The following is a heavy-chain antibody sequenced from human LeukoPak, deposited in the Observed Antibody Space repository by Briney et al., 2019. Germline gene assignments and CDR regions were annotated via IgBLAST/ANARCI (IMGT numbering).Heavy chain of an antibody. CDR3: AKDAVRGSGRINWFDS. Sequence: PGGSLRLSCAASGFTFSSYSMNWVRQAPGKGLEWVSYISSSGSSIYYADSVQGRFTISRDNAKNSLYLQMNSLRAEDTAVYYCAKDAVRGSGRINWFDSWGQGTLVTVSS. CDR1: GFTFSSYS. D-gene: IGHD3-10*01. V-gene: IGHV3-48*01. J-gene: IGHJ5*01. CDR2: ISSSGSSI.